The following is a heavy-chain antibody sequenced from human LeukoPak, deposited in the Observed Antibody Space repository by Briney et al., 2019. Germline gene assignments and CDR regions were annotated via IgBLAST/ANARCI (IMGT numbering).Heavy chain of an antibody. CDR1: GFTFSSYS. CDR3: AREVWGFDY. Sequence: PGGSLRLSCAASGFTFSSYSMNWVRQAPGKGLEWVSYISSSSSTIYYADSVKGRFTISRGNAKNSLYLQMNSLRAEDTAVYYCAREVWGFDYWGQGTLVTVSS. V-gene: IGHV3-48*01. J-gene: IGHJ4*02. D-gene: IGHD1-26*01. CDR2: ISSSSSTI.